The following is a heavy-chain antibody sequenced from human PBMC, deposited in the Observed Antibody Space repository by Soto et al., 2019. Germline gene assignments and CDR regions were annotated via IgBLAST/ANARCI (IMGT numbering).Heavy chain of an antibody. CDR3: ARAHYLGDHQY. D-gene: IGHD3-16*01. CDR1: GYTFTTYG. Sequence: QVQLVQSGGEVKKPGASVKVSCKTSGYTFTTYGISWVRQAPGQGLEWVGWISAYSGKTHYAQKFQGKVTMTTDTSSNTAYLELRSLRSDDTAVYYCARAHYLGDHQYWGQGTLVTVSS. CDR2: ISAYSGKT. V-gene: IGHV1-18*01. J-gene: IGHJ4*02.